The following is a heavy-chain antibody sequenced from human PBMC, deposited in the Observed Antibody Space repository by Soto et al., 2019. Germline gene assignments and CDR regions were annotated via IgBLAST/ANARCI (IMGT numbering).Heavy chain of an antibody. CDR1: GGSISSGTYY. J-gene: IGHJ6*02. Sequence: QVQLQESGPGLVKPSQTLSLTCTVSGGSISSGTYYWTWIRQHPGEGLQWIGYISYTGRTHYNPPLQSRVTISVDTSKNHFSLKLNTVTAADTAVYYCARDGPYYGSANYYYGMDVWGQGTTVTVSS. D-gene: IGHD3-10*01. V-gene: IGHV4-31*03. CDR2: ISYTGRT. CDR3: ARDGPYYGSANYYYGMDV.